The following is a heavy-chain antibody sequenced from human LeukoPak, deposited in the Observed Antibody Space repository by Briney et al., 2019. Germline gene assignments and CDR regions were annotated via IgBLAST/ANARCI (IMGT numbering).Heavy chain of an antibody. D-gene: IGHD3-3*01. Sequence: PGGSLRLSCAASGFTFSGYSINWVRQAPGKGLEWVANIKQDGSEKYYVDSVKGRFTISRDNAKNSLYLQMNSLRAEDTAVYYCARFLEWLLDYWGQGTLVTVSS. V-gene: IGHV3-7*01. CDR2: IKQDGSEK. CDR3: ARFLEWLLDY. J-gene: IGHJ4*02. CDR1: GFTFSGYS.